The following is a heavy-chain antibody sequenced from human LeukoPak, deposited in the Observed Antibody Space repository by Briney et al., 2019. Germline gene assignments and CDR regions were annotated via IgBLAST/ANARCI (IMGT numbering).Heavy chain of an antibody. Sequence: PGGSLRLACVVSGITLSNYGMSWVRHAPGKGLEWVSGISERGGSTNYADSVKGRFIISRDTSKNTVYLQMNSLRVEDTAVYFCAKRGIVIRAVIIIGFHKEAYYFDYWGQGILVTVSS. CDR2: ISERGGST. D-gene: IGHD3-10*01. V-gene: IGHV3-23*01. CDR3: AKRGIVIRAVIIIGFHKEAYYFDY. J-gene: IGHJ4*02. CDR1: GITLSNYG.